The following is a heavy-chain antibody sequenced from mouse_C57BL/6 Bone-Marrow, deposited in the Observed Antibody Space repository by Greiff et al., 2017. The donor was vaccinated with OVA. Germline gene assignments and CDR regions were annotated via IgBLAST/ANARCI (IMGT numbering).Heavy chain of an antibody. CDR3: ARSEDYYGSSYVGYAMDY. Sequence: DVKLQESGPGLAKPSQTLSLTCSVTGYSITSDYWNWIRKFPGNKLEYMGYISYSGSTYYNPSLKSRISITRDTSKNQYYLQLNSVTTEDTATYYCARSEDYYGSSYVGYAMDYWGQGTSVTVSS. D-gene: IGHD1-1*01. CDR2: ISYSGST. CDR1: GYSITSDY. V-gene: IGHV3-8*01. J-gene: IGHJ4*01.